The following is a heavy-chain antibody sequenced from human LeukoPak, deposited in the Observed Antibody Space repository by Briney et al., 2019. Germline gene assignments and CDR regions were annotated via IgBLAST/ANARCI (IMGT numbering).Heavy chain of an antibody. CDR2: INHSGST. CDR3: ARGKCGYSYGFPFDY. D-gene: IGHD5-18*01. V-gene: IGHV4-34*01. Sequence: SETLSLTCAVYGGSFSGYYWSWIRQPPGKGLEWIGEINHSGSTNYNPSLKSRVTISVDTSKNQFSLKLSSVTAADTAVYYCARGKCGYSYGFPFDYWGQGTLVTVSS. J-gene: IGHJ4*02. CDR1: GGSFSGYY.